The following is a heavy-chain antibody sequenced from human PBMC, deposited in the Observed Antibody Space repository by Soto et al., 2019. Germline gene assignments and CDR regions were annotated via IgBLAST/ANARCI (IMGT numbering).Heavy chain of an antibody. V-gene: IGHV3-21*01. CDR3: ARDGSEGSGEIGYYYYMDV. Sequence: EVQLVESGGGLVKPGGSLRLSCAASGFTFSSYSLNWVRQAPGKGLEWVPSITSSGASIYYADSVKGRFTISRDNAKNSLYLQMNSLRAEDTAVYYCARDGSEGSGEIGYYYYMDVWGKGTTATVSS. CDR2: ITSSGASI. D-gene: IGHD2-15*01. J-gene: IGHJ6*03. CDR1: GFTFSSYS.